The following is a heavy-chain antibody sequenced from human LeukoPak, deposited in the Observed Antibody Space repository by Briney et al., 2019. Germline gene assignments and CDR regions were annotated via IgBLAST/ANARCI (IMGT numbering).Heavy chain of an antibody. Sequence: PSETLSLTCTVSGGSISSYYWSWIRQPAGKGLEWIGRIYTSGSTNYNPSLKSRVTMSVDTSKNQFSLKLSSVTAADTAVYYCARDSRVSGWSLFDYWGQGTLVTVSS. V-gene: IGHV4-4*07. D-gene: IGHD6-19*01. CDR2: IYTSGST. CDR3: ARDSRVSGWSLFDY. J-gene: IGHJ4*02. CDR1: GGSISSYY.